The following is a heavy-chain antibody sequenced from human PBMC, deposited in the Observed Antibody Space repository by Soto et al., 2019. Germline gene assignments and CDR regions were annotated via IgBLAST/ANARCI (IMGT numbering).Heavy chain of an antibody. CDR1: GGSISSSSYY. V-gene: IGHV4-39*01. CDR2: IYYSGST. J-gene: IGHJ4*02. CDR3: ARTVGDSYTYYDLWSGFD. Sequence: QLQLQESGPGLVKPSETLSLTCTVSGGSISSSSYYWGWIRQPPGKGLEWIGSIYYSGSTYYNPSLKSRVTISVDTSKNQFSLKLSSVTAADTAVYYCARTVGDSYTYYDLWSGFDWGQGTLVTVSS. D-gene: IGHD3-3*01.